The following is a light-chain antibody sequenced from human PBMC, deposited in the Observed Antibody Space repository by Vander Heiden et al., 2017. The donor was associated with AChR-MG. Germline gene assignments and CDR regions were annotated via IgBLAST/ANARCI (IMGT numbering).Light chain of an antibody. Sequence: AGYDVHWYQQLPGTAPKLLIYVNSNRPSGVPDRFSGSKSGTSASLAITGLQAEDEADYYCQSYDSSLSGRVFGTGTKVTVL. V-gene: IGLV1-40*01. CDR1: AGYD. CDR3: QSYDSSLSGRV. J-gene: IGLJ1*01. CDR2: VNS.